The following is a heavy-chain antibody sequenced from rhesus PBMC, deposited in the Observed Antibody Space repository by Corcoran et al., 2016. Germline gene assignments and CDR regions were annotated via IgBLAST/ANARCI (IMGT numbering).Heavy chain of an antibody. Sequence: QVQLQESGPGLVKPSETLSLTCAVSGYSISSNYWSWIRQPPGKGLECIGFIYGISGSTYYNPARESRVPISTVTSKNQFSLKLSSVTAADTAVYYCARSTVLVLGYWGQGVLVTVSS. D-gene: IGHD2-21*01. V-gene: IGHV4-147*01. CDR3: ARSTVLVLGY. J-gene: IGHJ4*01. CDR1: GYSISSNY. CDR2: IYGISGST.